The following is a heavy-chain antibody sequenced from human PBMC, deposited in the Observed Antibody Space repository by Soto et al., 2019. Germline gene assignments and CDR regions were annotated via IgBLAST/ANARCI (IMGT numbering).Heavy chain of an antibody. V-gene: IGHV3-30*03. CDR1: GFTFSSYG. D-gene: IGHD3-3*01. Sequence: PGGSLRLSCAASGFTFSSYGMHWVRQAPGKGLEWVAVISYDGSNKYYADSVKGRFTISRDNSKNTLYLQMNSLRAEDTAVYYCAHLRFLEWLSRTMYGMDVWGQGTTVTVSS. CDR2: ISYDGSNK. CDR3: AHLRFLEWLSRTMYGMDV. J-gene: IGHJ6*02.